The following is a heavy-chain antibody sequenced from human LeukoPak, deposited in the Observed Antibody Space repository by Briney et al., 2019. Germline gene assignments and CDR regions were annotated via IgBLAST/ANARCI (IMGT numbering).Heavy chain of an antibody. V-gene: IGHV1-8*03. Sequence: GASVKVSCKASGYTFTSYDINWVRQATGQGLEWMGWMNPNSGNTGYAQKFQGRVTITRNTSISTAYMELSSLRSKDTAVYYFARAPSWGGLSSGSYYFDYWGQGTLVTVSS. CDR3: ARAPSWGGLSSGSYYFDY. CDR1: GYTFTSYD. J-gene: IGHJ4*02. D-gene: IGHD6-19*01. CDR2: MNPNSGNT.